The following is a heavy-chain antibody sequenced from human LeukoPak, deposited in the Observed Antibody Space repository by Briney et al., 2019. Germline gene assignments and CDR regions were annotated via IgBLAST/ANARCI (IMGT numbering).Heavy chain of an antibody. CDR3: ARDRRGGNFFDY. CDR2: IFYSGST. V-gene: IGHV4-31*03. Sequence: PSETLSLTCIVSGDSITSGGYYWSWIRQHPGKGLGWIGFIFYSGSTFYNPSLKSRVTMSVDTSKNQFSLKLSSVTAADTAVYYCARDRRGGNFFDYWGQGTLVSVSS. D-gene: IGHD4-23*01. J-gene: IGHJ4*02. CDR1: GDSITSGGYY.